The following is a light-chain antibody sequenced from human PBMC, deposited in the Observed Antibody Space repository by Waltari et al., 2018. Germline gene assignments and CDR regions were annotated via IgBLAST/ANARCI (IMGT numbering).Light chain of an antibody. V-gene: IGLV2-14*03. J-gene: IGLJ3*02. Sequence: HSALAQPASVSGSPGQSIPISCTGTSSDVGGYNYLPWYQQHQGKAPRPMIYDVNNRPSVVSNRFSGSKSGNTASLTISGLQAEDEADYYCSSFTRTNSWVFGGGTKLTVL. CDR3: SSFTRTNSWV. CDR1: SSDVGGYNY. CDR2: DVN.